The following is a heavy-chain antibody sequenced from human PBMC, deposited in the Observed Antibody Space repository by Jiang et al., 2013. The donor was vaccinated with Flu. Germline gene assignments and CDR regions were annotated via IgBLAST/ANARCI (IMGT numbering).Heavy chain of an antibody. CDR1: SSYG. V-gene: IGHV3-30*03. Sequence: SSYGMHWVARRPGKGLEWVAVISYDGSNKYYADSVKGRFTISRDNSKNTLYLQMNSLRAEDTAVYYCAGSYSPEHQQHDAFDIWGQGTMVTVSS. D-gene: IGHD1/OR15-1a*01. CDR3: AGSYSPEHQQHDAFDI. CDR2: ISYDGSNK. J-gene: IGHJ3*02.